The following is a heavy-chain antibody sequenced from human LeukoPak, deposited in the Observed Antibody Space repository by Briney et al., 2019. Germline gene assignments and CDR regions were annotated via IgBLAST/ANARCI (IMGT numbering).Heavy chain of an antibody. V-gene: IGHV4-59*01. CDR2: IYYSGST. J-gene: IGHJ6*03. D-gene: IGHD2-15*01. CDR3: ARDSGGGNRPPTYYYYMDV. CDR1: GGSISSYY. Sequence: PSETLSLTCTVSGGSISSYYWSWIRQPPGKGLEWIGYIYYSGSTNYNPSLKSRVTISVDTSKNQFSLKLSSVTAADTAVYYCARDSGGGNRPPTYYYYMDVWGKGTTVTVSS.